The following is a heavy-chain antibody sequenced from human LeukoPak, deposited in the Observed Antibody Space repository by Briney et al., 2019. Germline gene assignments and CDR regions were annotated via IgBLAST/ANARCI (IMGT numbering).Heavy chain of an antibody. V-gene: IGHV4-34*01. J-gene: IGHJ4*02. D-gene: IGHD3/OR15-3a*01. CDR2: INHSGST. Sequence: SETLSLTCAVYGGSFSSYYLSWIRQPPGKGLEWVGDINHSGSTNYNPSLKSRLTMSVDPSKNQFSLKLSSVTDADEAVYYCARDKRRTGYYTLVYFVYWGQGTLVTVSS. CDR1: GGSFSSYY. CDR3: ARDKRRTGYYTLVYFVY.